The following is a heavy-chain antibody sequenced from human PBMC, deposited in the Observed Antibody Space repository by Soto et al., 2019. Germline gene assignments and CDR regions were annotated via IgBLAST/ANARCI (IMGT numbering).Heavy chain of an antibody. CDR1: GFAFTNYA. Sequence: EVQLLESGGGLVQPGGSLRLSCAASGFAFTNYAMSWVRQAPGKGLEWVSSMSGGGGSTYYADSVKGRFTISRDISKNMLYLQMNSLTAEDTAVYYCAKPPEVAAARGLFDYWGRGTLVTVSS. D-gene: IGHD6-19*01. V-gene: IGHV3-23*01. J-gene: IGHJ4*02. CDR2: MSGGGGST. CDR3: AKPPEVAAARGLFDY.